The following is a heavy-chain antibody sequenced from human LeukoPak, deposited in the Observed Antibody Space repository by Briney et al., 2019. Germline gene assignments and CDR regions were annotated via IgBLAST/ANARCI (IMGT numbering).Heavy chain of an antibody. D-gene: IGHD3-16*01. CDR1: GFTFSSYW. J-gene: IGHJ3*02. CDR2: IRQDGSDK. CDR3: ARVGAAFAVNAFDI. Sequence: GGSLRLSCAASGFTFSSYWMTWVRQAPGKGLEWVTNIRQDGSDKYYVDSVKGRFTISRDNAKNSLYLQMNSLRAEDTAVYYCARVGAAFAVNAFDIWGQGTMVTVSS. V-gene: IGHV3-7*01.